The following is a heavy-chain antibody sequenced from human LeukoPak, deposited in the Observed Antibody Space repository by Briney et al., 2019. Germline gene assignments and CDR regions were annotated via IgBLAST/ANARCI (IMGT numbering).Heavy chain of an antibody. CDR1: GYSFISYW. V-gene: IGHV5-51*01. CDR2: IYPVDSDT. D-gene: IGHD1-26*01. J-gene: IGHJ3*02. CDR3: ASAVVGAHGAFDI. Sequence: GESLKISCKSSGYSFISYWIGWVRQMPGKGLEWMGIIYPVDSDTRYSPSFQGRVTISADKSISTAYLQWSSLKASDTAMYYCASAVVGAHGAFDIWGQGTMVTVSS.